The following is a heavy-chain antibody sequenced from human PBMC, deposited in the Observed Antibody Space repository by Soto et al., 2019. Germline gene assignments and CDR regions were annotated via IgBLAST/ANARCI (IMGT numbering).Heavy chain of an antibody. Sequence: PGGSLRLSCAASGFTFSDYYMSWIRQAPGKGLEWVSYISSSGSTIYYADSVKGRFTISRDNAKNSLYLQMNSLRAEDTAVYYRARDRMATILFDYWGQGTLVTVSS. D-gene: IGHD5-12*01. CDR1: GFTFSDYY. CDR3: ARDRMATILFDY. CDR2: ISSSGSTI. J-gene: IGHJ4*02. V-gene: IGHV3-11*01.